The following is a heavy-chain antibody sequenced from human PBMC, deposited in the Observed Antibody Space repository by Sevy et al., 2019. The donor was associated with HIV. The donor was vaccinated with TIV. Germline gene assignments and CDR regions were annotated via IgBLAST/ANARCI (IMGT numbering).Heavy chain of an antibody. D-gene: IGHD3-22*01. V-gene: IGHV1-8*01. CDR1: GYTFTSYD. CDR2: MNPNSGGR. Sequence: ASVKVSCKASGYTFTSYDINWVLQATGQGLEWMGWMNPNSGGRGYAQKFQGRVTMTRDTSISTAYMELSSLRSEDTAVYYCARGYYYDGNGDDAFDIWGQRTMVTVSS. J-gene: IGHJ3*02. CDR3: ARGYYYDGNGDDAFDI.